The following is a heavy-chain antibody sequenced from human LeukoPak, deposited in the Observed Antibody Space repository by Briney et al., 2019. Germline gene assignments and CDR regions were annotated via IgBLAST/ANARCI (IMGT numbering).Heavy chain of an antibody. CDR2: ISSSGSTI. J-gene: IGHJ4*02. Sequence: KTSETLSLTCTVSGGSISSSSYYWGWIRQPPGKGLEWVSYISSSGSTIYYADSVKGRFTISRDNAKNSLYLQMNSLRAEDTAVYYCARGSIKELRYFEHFDYWGQGTLVTVSS. D-gene: IGHD3-9*01. CDR1: GGSISSSSYY. V-gene: IGHV3-11*04. CDR3: ARGSIKELRYFEHFDY.